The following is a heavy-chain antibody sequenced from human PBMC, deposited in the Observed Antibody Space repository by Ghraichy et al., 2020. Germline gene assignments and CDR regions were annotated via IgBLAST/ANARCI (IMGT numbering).Heavy chain of an antibody. V-gene: IGHV4-39*01. CDR1: GGSISSSSYY. CDR3: ARGFGLYGDPNFDY. J-gene: IGHJ4*02. CDR2: IYYSGST. D-gene: IGHD4-17*01. Sequence: SETLSLTCTVSGGSISSSSYYWGWIRQPPGKGLEWIGSIYYSGSTYYNPSLKSRVTISVDTSKNQFSLKLSSVTAADTAVYYCARGFGLYGDPNFDYWGQGTLVTVSS.